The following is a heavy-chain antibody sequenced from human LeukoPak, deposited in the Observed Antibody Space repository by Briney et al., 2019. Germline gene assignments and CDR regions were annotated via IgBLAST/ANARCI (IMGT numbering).Heavy chain of an antibody. CDR3: TRVGDDYPY. D-gene: IGHD5-24*01. J-gene: IGHJ4*02. CDR2: IKANSGDT. CDR1: GYIFTAYY. Sequence: GASVTVSCKASGYIFTAYYLHWVRQAPGQKPEWMGWIKANSGDTNYAQKFQGRVTMTRDTTISTVYMELSGLTADDTAVYYCTRVGDDYPYWGQGTLVTVFS. V-gene: IGHV1-2*02.